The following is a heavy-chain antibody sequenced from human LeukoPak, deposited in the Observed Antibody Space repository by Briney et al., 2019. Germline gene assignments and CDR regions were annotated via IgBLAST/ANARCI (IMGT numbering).Heavy chain of an antibody. CDR1: GGSIRNYY. Sequence: PSETLSLTCTVSGGSIRNYYWSWIRQPPGKGLEWIGYIYYSGSTNYNPSLRSRVTISVDTSKNQFSLKLSSVTAADPAVYYCAGQWSIGYNSAGRPFGHWGQEPWSPSPQ. CDR2: IYYSGST. CDR3: AGQWSIGYNSAGRPFGH. V-gene: IGHV4-59*08. J-gene: IGHJ4*01. D-gene: IGHD5-24*01.